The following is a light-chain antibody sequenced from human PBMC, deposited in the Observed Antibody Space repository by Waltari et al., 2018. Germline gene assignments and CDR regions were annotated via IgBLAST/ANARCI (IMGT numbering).Light chain of an antibody. V-gene: IGLV2-14*01. CDR1: SSDVGGYNY. CDR2: EVS. CDR3: SSYTSSSTLGV. Sequence: QSALTQPASVSGSPGQSITISCTGTSSDVGGYNYVSWYQQHPGKAPKLMIYEVSNRPSGVPNRFSDSKSGNTASLTISGLQAEDEGDYYGSSYTSSSTLGVFGGGTKLTVL. J-gene: IGLJ2*01.